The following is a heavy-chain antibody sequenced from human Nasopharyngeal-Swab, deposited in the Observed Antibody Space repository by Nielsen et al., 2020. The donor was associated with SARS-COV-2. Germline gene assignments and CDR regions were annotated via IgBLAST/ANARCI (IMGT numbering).Heavy chain of an antibody. CDR2: IYYSGST. V-gene: IGHV4-39*01. Sequence: RQAPGKGLEWSGYIYYSGSTYYNPSLKSRVTISVDTSKNQFSLKLRSVTAADTAVYYCARRKREEVRGVRYYFDYWGQGTLVTVSS. J-gene: IGHJ4*02. CDR3: ARRKREEVRGVRYYFDY. D-gene: IGHD3-10*01.